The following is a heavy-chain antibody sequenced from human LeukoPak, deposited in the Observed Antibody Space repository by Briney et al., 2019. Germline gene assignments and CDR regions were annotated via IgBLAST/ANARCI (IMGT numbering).Heavy chain of an antibody. CDR2: ISAYNGNT. CDR3: ARGGVDSGSYFGYFDY. CDR1: GYTFTSYG. V-gene: IGHV1-18*01. Sequence: APVKVSCKASGYTFTSYGISRGRQGPGQGLGGVGWISAYNGNTNYAQKLQGRVTMTTDTSTSTAYMELRSLRSDDTAVYYCARGGVDSGSYFGYFDYWGQGTLVTVSS. D-gene: IGHD1-26*01. J-gene: IGHJ4*02.